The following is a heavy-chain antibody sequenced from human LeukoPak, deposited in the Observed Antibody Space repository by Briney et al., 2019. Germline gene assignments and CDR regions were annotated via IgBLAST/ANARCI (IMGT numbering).Heavy chain of an antibody. V-gene: IGHV3-23*01. CDR2: TSGSGGST. CDR1: RFTFSSYA. Sequence: PGGSLRLSCAASRFTFSSYAMSWVRQAQGKGLEWVSATSGSGGSTYYADSVRGRFTISRDNSKNTLYLKMNSLRAEDTAVYYCAKDRGWAAILYLSAFDIWGQGTMVTVSS. D-gene: IGHD2-21*02. CDR3: AKDRGWAAILYLSAFDI. J-gene: IGHJ3*02.